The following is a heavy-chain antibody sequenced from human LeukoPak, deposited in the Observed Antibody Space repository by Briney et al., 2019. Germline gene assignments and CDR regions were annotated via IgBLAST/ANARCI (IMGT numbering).Heavy chain of an antibody. J-gene: IGHJ4*02. Sequence: SETLSLTCTVSGGSISSSSYYWGWIRQPPGKGLEWIGSIYYSGSTYYNPSLKSRVTISVDTSKNKFSLKLNSVTAADTTVFYCARSVRGVIVHFDYWGQGTLVTVSS. V-gene: IGHV4-39*01. D-gene: IGHD3-10*01. CDR1: GGSISSSSYY. CDR3: ARSVRGVIVHFDY. CDR2: IYYSGST.